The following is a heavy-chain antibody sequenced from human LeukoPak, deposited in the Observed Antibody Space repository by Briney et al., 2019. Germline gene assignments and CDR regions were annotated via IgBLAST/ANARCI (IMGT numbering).Heavy chain of an antibody. CDR2: IYHSGST. CDR1: GGSISSGGYY. V-gene: IGHV4-30-2*01. CDR3: ARGPNCSSSSCYVGPGWFDP. Sequence: SQTLSLTCTVSGGSISSGGYYWSWIRQPPGKGLEWIGYIYHSGSTYYNPSLKSRVTISVDRSKNQFSLKLSSVTAADTAVYYCARGPNCSSSSCYVGPGWFDPWGQGTLVTVSS. J-gene: IGHJ5*02. D-gene: IGHD2-2*01.